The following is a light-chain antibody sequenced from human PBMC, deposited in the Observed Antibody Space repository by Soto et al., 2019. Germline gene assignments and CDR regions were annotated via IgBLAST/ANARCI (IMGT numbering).Light chain of an antibody. V-gene: IGLV2-14*01. CDR3: SSHTSSSTSYV. CDR2: DVS. CDR1: SSDVGGYNY. J-gene: IGLJ1*01. Sequence: QSALTQPASVSRSPGQSITISCTGTSSDVGGYNYVSWYQQHPGKAPKLMIYDVSNRPSGVSNRFSGSKSGNTASLTISGLQAEDEADYYCSSHTSSSTSYVFGTGTKVTVL.